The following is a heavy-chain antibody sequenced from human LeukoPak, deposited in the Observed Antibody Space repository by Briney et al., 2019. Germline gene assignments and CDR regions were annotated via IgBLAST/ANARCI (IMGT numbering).Heavy chain of an antibody. J-gene: IGHJ5*02. V-gene: IGHV4-59*08. D-gene: IGHD3-22*01. CDR1: GASISSYY. CDR3: ARQRGYKGAMIVVAEIDP. CDR2: IYYSGST. Sequence: PSETLSLTCTVSGASISSYYWSWLRQPPGKGLEWIGDIYYSGSTNYNPSLKSRVTISLDTSKKQFSLKLNSVTAADTAVYYCARQRGYKGAMIVVAEIDPWGQGTLVTVSS.